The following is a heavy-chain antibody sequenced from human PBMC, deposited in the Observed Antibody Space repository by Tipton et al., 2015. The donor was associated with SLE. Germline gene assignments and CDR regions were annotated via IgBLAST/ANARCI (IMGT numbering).Heavy chain of an antibody. CDR1: GGSISSYY. CDR2: IHYSGST. CDR3: ARGGQWKALFQH. Sequence: TLSLTCTVSGGSISSYYWSWIRQPPGKGLEWIGYIHYSGSTNYNPSLKSRVTISVNTSKNQFSLKLSSVTAADTAVYYCARGGQWKALFQHWGQGTLVTVSS. D-gene: IGHD6-19*01. V-gene: IGHV4-59*01. J-gene: IGHJ1*01.